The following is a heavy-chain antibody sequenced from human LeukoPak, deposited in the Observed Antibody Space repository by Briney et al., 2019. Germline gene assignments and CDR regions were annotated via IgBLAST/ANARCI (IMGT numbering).Heavy chain of an antibody. CDR2: ISASGNST. J-gene: IGHJ4*02. CDR3: ARRAAALGAFDY. Sequence: GGSLRLSCAASGFTFSSYAMSWVRQAPGKGLEWVSAISASGNSTFYADSVKGRFTISRDNAKNTLYLQMNSLRAEDTSVYYCARRAAALGAFDYWGQGTLVTVSS. V-gene: IGHV3-23*01. CDR1: GFTFSSYA. D-gene: IGHD6-13*01.